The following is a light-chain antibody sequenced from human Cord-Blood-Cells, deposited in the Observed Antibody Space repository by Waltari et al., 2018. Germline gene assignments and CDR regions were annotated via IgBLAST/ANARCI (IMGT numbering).Light chain of an antibody. CDR3: CSYAGSSTWV. J-gene: IGLJ3*02. CDR2: ERS. Sequence: VTQPASVSGSPGQSITISCTGTSSDVGSYNLVSWYQHHPGKAPKLMLYERSKPASFVSPLFSPSTSGNTASLAISGLPSSASSCSSFCSYAGSSTWVFGGGTKLTVL. V-gene: IGLV2-23*01. CDR1: SSDVGSYNL.